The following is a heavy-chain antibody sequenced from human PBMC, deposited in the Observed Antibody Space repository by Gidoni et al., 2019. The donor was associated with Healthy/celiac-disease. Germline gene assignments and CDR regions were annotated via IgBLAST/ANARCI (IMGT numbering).Heavy chain of an antibody. CDR2: IIPIFGTA. J-gene: IGHJ4*02. V-gene: IGHV1-69*01. CDR3: ARERVVVAATLGGGLDY. Sequence: QVQLVQSGAEVKKPGSSVKVSCKASGGTFSSYPISWVRQAPGQGLEWMGGIIPIFGTANYAQKFQGRVTITADESTSTAYMELSSLRSEDTAVYYCARERVVVAATLGGGLDYWGQGTLVTVSS. D-gene: IGHD2-15*01. CDR1: GGTFSSYP.